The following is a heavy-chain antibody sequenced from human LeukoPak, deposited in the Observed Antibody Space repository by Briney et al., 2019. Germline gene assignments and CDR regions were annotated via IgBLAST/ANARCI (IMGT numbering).Heavy chain of an antibody. CDR3: ARDRSTTSDYYYYMDV. J-gene: IGHJ6*03. Sequence: ASVKVSCKASGGTFSSYAISWVRQAPGQGLEWMGIINPSGGSTSYAQKFQGRVTMTRDMSTSTVYMELSSLRSEDTAVYYCARDRSTTSDYYYYMDVWGKGTTVTVSS. D-gene: IGHD1-1*01. CDR1: GGTFSSYA. V-gene: IGHV1-46*01. CDR2: INPSGGST.